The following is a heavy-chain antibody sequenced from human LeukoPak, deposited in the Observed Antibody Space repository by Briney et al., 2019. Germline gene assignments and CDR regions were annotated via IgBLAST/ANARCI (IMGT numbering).Heavy chain of an antibody. V-gene: IGHV3-53*01. CDR1: GFTLSNNY. CDR3: SPSPRVGATRADY. Sequence: GGSLRLSCAASGFTLSNNYMAWVRHAPGTGLEWVSIIYSGGSTYYKDSVKGRFTISRDSSKNTLYLQMNSLRADDTAVYYCSPSPRVGATRADYWGQGTLVSVSS. CDR2: IYSGGST. J-gene: IGHJ4*02. D-gene: IGHD1-26*01.